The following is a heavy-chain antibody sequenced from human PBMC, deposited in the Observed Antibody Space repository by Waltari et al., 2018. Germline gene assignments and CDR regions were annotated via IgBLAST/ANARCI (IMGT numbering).Heavy chain of an antibody. D-gene: IGHD2-2*01. J-gene: IGHJ5*02. CDR1: GYTFTDYA. V-gene: IGHV7-4-1*02. Sequence: QVQLAQSGSELKKPGASVKISCKASGYTFTDYAINWVRQATGQGLALMRWSATNTGNPTYCKGLTGRFVVSLDTSVSTAYLQITSLKTEDSAVYYCAREVVPPHTIVVNWFDPWGQGTLVTVSS. CDR3: AREVVPPHTIVVNWFDP. CDR2: SATNTGNP.